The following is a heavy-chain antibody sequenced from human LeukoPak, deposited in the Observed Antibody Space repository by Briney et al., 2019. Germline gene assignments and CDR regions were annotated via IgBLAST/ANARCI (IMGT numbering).Heavy chain of an antibody. V-gene: IGHV3-30*04. Sequence: GGSLRLSCAASGFTFSSYAMHWVRQAPGKGLEWVAVISYDGSNKYYADSVKGRFTISRDNSKNTLYLQMNSLRAEDTAVYYCARGGEAVAGTFDYWGRGTLVTVSS. CDR2: ISYDGSNK. J-gene: IGHJ4*02. CDR3: ARGGEAVAGTFDY. D-gene: IGHD6-19*01. CDR1: GFTFSSYA.